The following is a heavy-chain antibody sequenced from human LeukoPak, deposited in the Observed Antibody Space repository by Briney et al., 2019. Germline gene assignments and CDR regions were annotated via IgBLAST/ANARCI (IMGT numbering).Heavy chain of an antibody. J-gene: IGHJ4*02. CDR1: GGTFSSYA. CDR2: IIPILGIA. V-gene: IGHV1-69*04. D-gene: IGHD6-19*01. CDR3: ASRVSSGWAFDY. Sequence: ASVKVCCRASGGTFSSYAISWVRQAPGQGLEWMGRIIPILGIANYAQKFQGRVTITADKSTSTAYMELSSLRSEDTAVYYCASRVSSGWAFDYWGQGTLVTVSS.